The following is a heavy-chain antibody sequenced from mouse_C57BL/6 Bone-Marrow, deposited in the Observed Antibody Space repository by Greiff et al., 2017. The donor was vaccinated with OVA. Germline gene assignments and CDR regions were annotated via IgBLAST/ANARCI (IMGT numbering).Heavy chain of an antibody. V-gene: IGHV1-64*01. D-gene: IGHD2-4*01. CDR1: GYTFTSYW. Sequence: VQLQQPGAELVKPGASVKLSCKASGYTFTSYWMHWVKQRPGQGLEWIGMIHPNSGSTNYNEKFKSKATLTVDKSSSTAYMQLSSLTSEASAVYYCARGYDYDLYAMDYWGQGTSVTVSS. CDR2: IHPNSGST. CDR3: ARGYDYDLYAMDY. J-gene: IGHJ4*01.